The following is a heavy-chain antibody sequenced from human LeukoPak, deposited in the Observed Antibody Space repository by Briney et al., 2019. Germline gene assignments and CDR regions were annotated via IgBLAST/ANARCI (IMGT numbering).Heavy chain of an antibody. Sequence: QPGRSLRLSCAASGFTFSSYAMSWVRQAPGKGLEWVSAISGSGGSTYYADSVKGRFTISRDNSKNTLYLQMNSLRAEDTAVYYCAKDLIVLMVYAQGDFDYWGQGTLVTVSS. D-gene: IGHD2-8*01. CDR1: GFTFSSYA. CDR2: ISGSGGST. CDR3: AKDLIVLMVYAQGDFDY. J-gene: IGHJ4*02. V-gene: IGHV3-23*01.